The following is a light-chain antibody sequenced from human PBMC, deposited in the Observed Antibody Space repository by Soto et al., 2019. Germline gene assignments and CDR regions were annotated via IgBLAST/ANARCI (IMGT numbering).Light chain of an antibody. J-gene: IGLJ1*01. CDR2: EVY. Sequence: QSALTHAPSASGYPGQSVTISCTGTSSDVGGYNYVSWYQHHPGKAPKLIIYEVYKRPSGVPDRFSGSKSGNTAALTVSGLQAEDEADYYCSSYVGTNSYVFGTGTKLTVL. V-gene: IGLV2-8*01. CDR1: SSDVGGYNY. CDR3: SSYVGTNSYV.